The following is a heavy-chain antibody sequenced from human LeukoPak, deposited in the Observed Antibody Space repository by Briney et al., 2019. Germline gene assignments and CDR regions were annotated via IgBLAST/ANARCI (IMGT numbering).Heavy chain of an antibody. CDR3: ARRLAEGCTNGVCYTEYYFDY. J-gene: IGHJ4*02. Sequence: SETLSLTCAVYGGSFSGYYWSWIRQPPGKGLEWIGEISHSGSTNYNPSLKSRVTISVDTSKNQFSLKLSSVTAADTAVYYCARRLAEGCTNGVCYTEYYFDYWGQGTLVTVSS. CDR1: GGSFSGYY. CDR2: ISHSGST. D-gene: IGHD2-8*01. V-gene: IGHV4-34*01.